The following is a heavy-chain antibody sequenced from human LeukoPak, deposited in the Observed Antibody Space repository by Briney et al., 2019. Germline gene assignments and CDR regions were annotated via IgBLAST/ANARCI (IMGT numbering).Heavy chain of an antibody. CDR3: ARLVHHGSGSYYNGGADPSYGMDV. J-gene: IGHJ6*02. CDR1: GYRFTGYW. CDR2: IYPGDSDT. Sequence: GESLKISCKASGYRFTGYWIGWVRQMPGKGLEWMGIIYPGDSDTRVSPSFQGQVIMSVDKSITTAYLQWSSLKASDTAMYYCARLVHHGSGSYYNGGADPSYGMDVWGQGTTVTVSS. D-gene: IGHD3-10*01. V-gene: IGHV5-51*01.